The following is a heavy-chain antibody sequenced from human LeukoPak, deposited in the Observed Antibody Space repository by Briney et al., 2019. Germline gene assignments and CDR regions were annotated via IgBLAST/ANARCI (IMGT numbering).Heavy chain of an antibody. D-gene: IGHD3-22*01. CDR1: GYTFTSYG. Sequence: GASVKVSCKASGYTFTSYGISWVRQAPGQGLEWMGWISAYNGNTNYAQKLQGRVTMTTDTSTSTVYMELRSLRSDDTAVYYCAREGYYDSSGYYSAHSWFDPWGQGTLVTVSS. CDR2: ISAYNGNT. J-gene: IGHJ5*02. V-gene: IGHV1-18*01. CDR3: AREGYYDSSGYYSAHSWFDP.